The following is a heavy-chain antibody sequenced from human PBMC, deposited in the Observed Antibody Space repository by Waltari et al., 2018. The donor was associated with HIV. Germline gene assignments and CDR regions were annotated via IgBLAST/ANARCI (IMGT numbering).Heavy chain of an antibody. Sequence: FNFANFAMSWVRQVPGKGLEWVSGISGDGDGTYYPDSLKGRFTISRDNSKNTLYLQVNSLRADDTAVYYCAKDRLAWGVVYYGMDVWGQGTTVTVSS. D-gene: IGHD3-3*01. CDR2: ISGDGDGT. J-gene: IGHJ6*02. CDR3: AKDRLAWGVVYYGMDV. CDR1: FNFANFA. V-gene: IGHV3-23*01.